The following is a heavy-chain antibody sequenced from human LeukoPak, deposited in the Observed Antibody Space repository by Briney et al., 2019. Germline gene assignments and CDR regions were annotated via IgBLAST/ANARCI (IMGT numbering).Heavy chain of an antibody. J-gene: IGHJ4*02. CDR1: GFTFSSHG. CDR3: ARSRAGYDWDY. CDR2: IWYDGSNK. Sequence: GGSLRLSCAASGFTFSSHGMHWVRQAPGKGLEWVAVIWYDGSNKYYADSVRGRFTISRDNSKNTLDLQMNSPRAEDTAVYYCARSRAGYDWDYWGQGTLVTVSS. V-gene: IGHV3-33*01. D-gene: IGHD5-24*01.